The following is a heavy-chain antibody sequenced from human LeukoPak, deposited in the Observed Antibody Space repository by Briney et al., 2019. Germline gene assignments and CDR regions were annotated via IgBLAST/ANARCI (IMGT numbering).Heavy chain of an antibody. CDR2: VIRNLSRT. V-gene: IGHV1-69*10. CDR3: ASGYCSTTSCYVNSYFDD. J-gene: IGHJ4*02. Sequence: ASVKVSCKASGGTFSSYAIHWVRQAPAQGLEWMGVVIRNLSRTNYAQKFQGRVTISADESTSTAYMDLSSLRSEDTAVYYCASGYCSTTSCYVNSYFDDWGQGTLVTVSS. CDR1: GGTFSSYA. D-gene: IGHD2-2*03.